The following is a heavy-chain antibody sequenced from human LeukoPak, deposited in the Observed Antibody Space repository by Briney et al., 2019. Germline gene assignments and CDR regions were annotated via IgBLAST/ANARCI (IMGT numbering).Heavy chain of an antibody. CDR1: GFTFTSYS. D-gene: IGHD5-18*01. CDR2: IKSDGSTT. V-gene: IGHV3-74*01. Sequence: GGSLRLSCVASGFTFTSYSMHWVRQAPGKGLVWVSRIKSDGSTTTYADSVKGRFTISRDNAKNTLYLQMNSLRAEDTAVYYCARVVDTHFDYWGQGTLVTVSS. J-gene: IGHJ4*02. CDR3: ARVVDTHFDY.